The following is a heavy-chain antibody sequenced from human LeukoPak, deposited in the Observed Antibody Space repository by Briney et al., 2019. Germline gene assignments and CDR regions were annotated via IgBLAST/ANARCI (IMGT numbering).Heavy chain of an antibody. CDR2: INHSGST. D-gene: IGHD3-10*01. V-gene: IGHV4-34*01. CDR1: GGSFSAYY. CDR3: ARGALYGSAPLDF. J-gene: IGHJ4*02. Sequence: SETLSLTCAVSGGSFSAYYWSWIRQPPGKGLEWIGEINHSGSTNYNPSLKSRVTITVDTSKNQFSLRLSSVTAADTAVYYCARGALYGSAPLDFWGQGTLVTVSS.